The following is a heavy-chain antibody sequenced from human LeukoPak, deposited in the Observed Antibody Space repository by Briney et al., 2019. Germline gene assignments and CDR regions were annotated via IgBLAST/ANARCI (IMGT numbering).Heavy chain of an antibody. CDR1: GFTFSDSY. CDR2: ISGSGHDI. V-gene: IGHV3-11*04. J-gene: IGHJ5*01. CDR3: TRDPRHFDS. D-gene: IGHD6-6*01. Sequence: PGGSLRLSCAASGFTFSDSYMTWVRQAPGKGVEWVAYISGSGHDINYSDSVKGRFTISRDNAKNSLYLQMSSLRVEDTAVYYCTRDPRHFDSCGQGALVTVSS.